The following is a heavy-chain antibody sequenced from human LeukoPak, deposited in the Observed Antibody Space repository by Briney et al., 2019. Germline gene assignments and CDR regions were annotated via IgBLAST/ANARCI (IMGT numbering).Heavy chain of an antibody. CDR2: INHSGST. D-gene: IGHD2-15*01. J-gene: IGHJ4*02. Sequence: SETLSLTCTVSGASMSSYYWSWIRQPPGKGLEWIGEINHSGSTNYNPSLKSRVTISVDTSKNQFSLKLSSVTAADTAVYYCARQSGGSRYWGQGTLVTVSS. V-gene: IGHV4-34*01. CDR3: ARQSGGSRY. CDR1: GASMSSYY.